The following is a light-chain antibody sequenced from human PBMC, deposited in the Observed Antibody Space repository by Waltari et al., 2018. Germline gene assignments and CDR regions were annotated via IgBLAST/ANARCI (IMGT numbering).Light chain of an antibody. CDR1: QSLRSNY. J-gene: IGKJ1*01. CDR3: QQFDDSQWS. CDR2: GAS. Sequence: EIVLTQSPDSLSSSPGERDILSCRASQSLRSNYFAWYRQRPGQAPRLLIYGASKRATGIPDRFSGSGSGTDFTLTINRLEPEDFAVYYCQQFDDSQWSFGQGTKVELK. V-gene: IGKV3-20*01.